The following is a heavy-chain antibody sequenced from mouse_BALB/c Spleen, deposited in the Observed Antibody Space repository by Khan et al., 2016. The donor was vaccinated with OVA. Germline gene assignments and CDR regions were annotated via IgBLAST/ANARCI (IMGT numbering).Heavy chain of an antibody. D-gene: IGHD2-1*01. V-gene: IGHV9-3-1*01. Sequence: QLQLVQSGPELKKPGETVKISCKASGYTFTNYGMNWVKQAPGKGLQWMGWINTYTGEPTSADDFKGRFAFSLETSASTAYLQINNLKNEDTATYCCARSNGNYWFAYWGQGTLVTVSA. CDR3: ARSNGNYWFAY. J-gene: IGHJ3*01. CDR2: INTYTGEP. CDR1: GYTFTNYG.